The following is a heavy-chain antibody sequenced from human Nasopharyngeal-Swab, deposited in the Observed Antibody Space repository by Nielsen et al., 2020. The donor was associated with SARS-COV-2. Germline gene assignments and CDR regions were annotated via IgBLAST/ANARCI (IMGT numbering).Heavy chain of an antibody. D-gene: IGHD3-22*01. CDR2: ISAYNGNT. Sequence: ASVKVSCKASGYTFPSYSISWVRQAPGQGLEWMGWISAYNGNTNYAHRLQGRVTMTTDTSTSTAYMELRSLRSDDTAVYYCARDRANYFDSGGYPDYWGQGTLVTVSS. V-gene: IGHV1-18*01. CDR1: GYTFPSYS. J-gene: IGHJ4*02. CDR3: ARDRANYFDSGGYPDY.